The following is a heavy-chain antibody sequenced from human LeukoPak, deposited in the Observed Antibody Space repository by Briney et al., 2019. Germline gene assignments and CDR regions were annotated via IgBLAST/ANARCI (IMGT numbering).Heavy chain of an antibody. CDR1: GGSISSSNW. Sequence: SETLSLTCAVSGGSISSSNWWSWVRQPPGKGLEWIGEIYHSGSTNYNPSLKSRVTISVDKSKNQFSLRLSSVTAADTAVYYCARGTRHVLRFLEWLSSIQHWGQGTLVTVSS. V-gene: IGHV4-4*02. CDR2: IYHSGST. CDR3: ARGTRHVLRFLEWLSSIQH. D-gene: IGHD3-3*01. J-gene: IGHJ1*01.